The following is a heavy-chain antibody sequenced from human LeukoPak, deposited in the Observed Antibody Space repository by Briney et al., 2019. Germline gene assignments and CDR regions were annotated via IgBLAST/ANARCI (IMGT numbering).Heavy chain of an antibody. CDR3: ARHLPYSSGWFPGAYYYYGMDV. CDR1: GGSISSYY. Sequence: NASETLSLTCTVSGGSISSYYWSWIRQPPGKGLEWIGYIYYSGGTNYNPSLKSRVTISVDTSKNQFSLKLSSVTAADTAVYYCARHLPYSSGWFPGAYYYYGMDVWGQGTTVTVSS. V-gene: IGHV4-59*08. J-gene: IGHJ6*02. D-gene: IGHD6-19*01. CDR2: IYYSGGT.